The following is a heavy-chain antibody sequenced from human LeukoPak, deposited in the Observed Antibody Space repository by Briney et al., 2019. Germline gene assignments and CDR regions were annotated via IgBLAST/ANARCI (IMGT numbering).Heavy chain of an antibody. D-gene: IGHD1-26*01. V-gene: IGHV1-2*02. CDR2: INPNSGGT. Sequence: GASVKVSCKASGYTFTGYYMHWVRQAPGQGLEWMGWINPNSGGTNYAQKFQGRVTMTRDTSISTAYMELSRLRSDDTAVYYCARGLIVAATTGAFDMWGQGTMVTVSS. J-gene: IGHJ3*02. CDR3: ARGLIVAATTGAFDM. CDR1: GYTFTGYY.